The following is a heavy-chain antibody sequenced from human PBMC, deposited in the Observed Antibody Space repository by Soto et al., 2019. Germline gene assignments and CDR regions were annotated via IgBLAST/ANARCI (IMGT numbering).Heavy chain of an antibody. CDR1: GGSISSYY. V-gene: IGHV4-59*01. D-gene: IGHD5-12*01. CDR3: AGQVNLDSGYD. J-gene: IGHJ4*02. Sequence: SETLSLTYTVSGGSISSYYWSWIRQPPGKGLEWIGYIYYSGSTNYNPSLKSRVTISVDTSKNQFSLKLSSVTAADTAVYYCAGQVNLDSGYDWGQGTLVTVSS. CDR2: IYYSGST.